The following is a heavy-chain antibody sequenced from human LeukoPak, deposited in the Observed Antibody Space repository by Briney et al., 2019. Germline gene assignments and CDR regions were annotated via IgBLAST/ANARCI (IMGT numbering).Heavy chain of an antibody. CDR3: ARGGPVGPITYHYYYYYMDV. V-gene: IGHV1-2*02. CDR2: INPNSGGT. CDR1: GYTFTGYY. J-gene: IGHJ6*03. Sequence: ASVKVSCKASGYTFTGYYMHWVRQAPGQGLEWMGWINPNSGGTNYAQKFQGRVTITRDTSISTAYMALSRLRSDDTAVYYCARGGPVGPITYHYYYYYMDVWGKGTTVTVSS. D-gene: IGHD1-26*01.